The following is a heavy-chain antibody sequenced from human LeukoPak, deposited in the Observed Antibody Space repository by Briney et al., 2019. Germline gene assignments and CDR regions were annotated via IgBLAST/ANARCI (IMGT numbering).Heavy chain of an antibody. J-gene: IGHJ4*02. Sequence: GGSLRLSCAASGFTFSSHAMGWVRQAPGKGLEWVAVISYDGSNKYYADSVKGRFTISRDNSKNTLYLQMNSLRAEDTAVYYCAKNLWLQLHHYFDYWGQGTLVTVSS. V-gene: IGHV3-30*18. D-gene: IGHD5-12*01. CDR2: ISYDGSNK. CDR1: GFTFSSHA. CDR3: AKNLWLQLHHYFDY.